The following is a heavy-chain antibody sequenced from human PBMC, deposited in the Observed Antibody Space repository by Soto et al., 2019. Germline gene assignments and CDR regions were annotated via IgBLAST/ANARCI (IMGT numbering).Heavy chain of an antibody. J-gene: IGHJ4*02. CDR3: APHYPDSSGYFDH. CDR1: GYTFTSYG. CDR2: ISAYNGNT. V-gene: IGHV1-18*01. Sequence: SVKVSCKASGYTFTSYGISWVRQAPGQGLEWMGWISAYNGNTNYAQNFQGRVTMTWDTSISTAYLEVRRLRSDDTAVYYCAPHYPDSSGYFDHWGQGTLVTVSS. D-gene: IGHD3-22*01.